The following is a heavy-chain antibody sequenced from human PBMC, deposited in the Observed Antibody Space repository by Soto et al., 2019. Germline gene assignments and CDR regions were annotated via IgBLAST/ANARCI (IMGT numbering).Heavy chain of an antibody. CDR1: VFTFSSYW. CDR2: IKQEGIEK. Sequence: EVQLVESGGGLVQPGGSLILSCAASVFTFSSYWMSWVRQAPGKWLEWVANIKQEGIEKYYVDCVKGRFTISRDNAKNSLDLQMNSLRAEDTAVYYCAREKVPAASRGDYYHGMDVWGQGTTVTVSS. V-gene: IGHV3-7*01. J-gene: IGHJ6*02. CDR3: AREKVPAASRGDYYHGMDV. D-gene: IGHD2-2*01.